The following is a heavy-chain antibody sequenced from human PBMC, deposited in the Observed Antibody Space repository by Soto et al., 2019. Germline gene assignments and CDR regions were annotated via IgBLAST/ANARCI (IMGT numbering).Heavy chain of an antibody. J-gene: IGHJ3*02. CDR2: IYYSGTT. CDR1: SGSIGTYF. V-gene: IGHV4-59*01. CDR3: ARGRGGTYDAFDI. D-gene: IGHD1-26*01. Sequence: QVQLRESGPGLVKPSETLSLTCTVSSGSIGTYFWSWIRQPPGKGLEWIGYIYYSGTTNYNPSLKSRVTIFLDTSKNQFSLRLSSVTAADTDVYYCARGRGGTYDAFDIWGQGTLVTVSS.